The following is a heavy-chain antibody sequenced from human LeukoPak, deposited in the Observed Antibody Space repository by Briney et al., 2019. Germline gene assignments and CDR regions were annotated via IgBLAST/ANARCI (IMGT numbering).Heavy chain of an antibody. CDR2: IYPGDSDT. CDR3: ARGDDSTGYPPFDY. J-gene: IGHJ4*02. D-gene: IGHD3-22*01. V-gene: IGHV5-51*01. Sequence: GESLKISCSGSGYNFTNYWIGWVRQMPGKGLEWMGIIYPGDSDTRYSPSFQGQVTISADKSISTAYLQWSSLKASDTAMYYCARGDDSTGYPPFDYWGQGTLVSVSS. CDR1: GYNFTNYW.